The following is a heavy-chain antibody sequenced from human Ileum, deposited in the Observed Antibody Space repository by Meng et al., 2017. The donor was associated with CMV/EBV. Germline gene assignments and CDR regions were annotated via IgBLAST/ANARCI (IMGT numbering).Heavy chain of an antibody. CDR2: LYPGGSI. Sequence: GESLKISCAASGFAVSSTYMTWIRQAPGKDLEWVSVLYPGGSIYYADSVQGRVTISRDTSTNTLFLHMNSLRVDDTALYYCARDQLVALDSWGQGTLVTVSS. D-gene: IGHD2-8*02. V-gene: IGHV3-66*02. CDR3: ARDQLVALDS. J-gene: IGHJ4*02. CDR1: GFAVSSTY.